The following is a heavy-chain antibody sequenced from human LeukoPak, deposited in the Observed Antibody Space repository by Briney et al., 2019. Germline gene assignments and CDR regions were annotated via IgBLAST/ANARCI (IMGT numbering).Heavy chain of an antibody. CDR3: AKLYDIVATITVADY. V-gene: IGHV3-30*02. D-gene: IGHD5-12*01. CDR1: GFTFSSYG. CDR2: IRYDGSNK. Sequence: PGGSLRLSCAASGFTFSSYGMHWVRQAPGKGLEWVAFIRYDGSNKYYADSVKGRFTIPRDNSKNTLYLQMNSLRAEDTAVYYCAKLYDIVATITVADYWGQGTLVTVSS. J-gene: IGHJ4*02.